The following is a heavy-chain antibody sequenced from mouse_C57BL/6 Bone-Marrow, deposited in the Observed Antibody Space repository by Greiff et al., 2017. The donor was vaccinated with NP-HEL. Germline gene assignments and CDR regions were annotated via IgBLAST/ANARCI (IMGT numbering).Heavy chain of an antibody. J-gene: IGHJ2*01. Sequence: VHVKQSGAELVRPGASVKLSCTASGFNIKDDYMHWVKQRPEQGLEWIGWIDPENGDTEYASKFQGKATITADTSSNTAYLQLSSLTSEDTAVYYCTTFDGYPYYFDYWGQGTTLTVSS. CDR1: GFNIKDDY. D-gene: IGHD2-3*01. CDR2: IDPENGDT. V-gene: IGHV14-4*01. CDR3: TTFDGYPYYFDY.